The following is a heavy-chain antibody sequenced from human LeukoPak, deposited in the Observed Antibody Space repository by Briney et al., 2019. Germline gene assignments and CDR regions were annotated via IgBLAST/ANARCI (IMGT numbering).Heavy chain of an antibody. J-gene: IGHJ4*02. CDR1: GFTFSSYG. CDR3: AKGRGLYSSSWYTH. Sequence: GGSLRLSCAASGFTFSSYGMHWVRQAPGKGLEWVAVISYDGSNKYYADSVKGRFTISRDNSKNTLYLQMNNLRAEDTAVYYCAKGRGLYSSSWYTHWGQGTLVTVSS. D-gene: IGHD6-13*01. CDR2: ISYDGSNK. V-gene: IGHV3-30*18.